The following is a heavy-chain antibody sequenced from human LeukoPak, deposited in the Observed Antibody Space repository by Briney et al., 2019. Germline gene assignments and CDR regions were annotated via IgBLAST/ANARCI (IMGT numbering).Heavy chain of an antibody. CDR1: GGSISSYY. D-gene: IGHD3-22*01. CDR2: IYYSGST. Sequence: KPSETLSLTCTVSGGSISSYYWSWIRQPPGKGLEWIGYIYYSGSTNYNPSPKSRVTISVDTSKNQFSLKLSSVTAADTAVYYCARVVYYYDSSGYYSRKFYYMDVWGKGTTVTVSS. J-gene: IGHJ6*03. CDR3: ARVVYYYDSSGYYSRKFYYMDV. V-gene: IGHV4-59*01.